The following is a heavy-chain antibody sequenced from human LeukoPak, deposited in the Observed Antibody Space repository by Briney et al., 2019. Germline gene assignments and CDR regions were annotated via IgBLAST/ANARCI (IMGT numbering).Heavy chain of an antibody. CDR1: GFTFTDYY. Sequence: GGSLRLSCAASGFTFTDYYMNWIRQAPGKGLEWISYISIRSDTIYYADSVKGRFTISRDNAKNSLYLQMNSLRAEDTAVYYCASLIPYYYDSSTYSPGDYWGQGTLVTVSS. CDR2: ISIRSDTI. J-gene: IGHJ4*02. D-gene: IGHD3-22*01. CDR3: ASLIPYYYDSSTYSPGDY. V-gene: IGHV3-11*04.